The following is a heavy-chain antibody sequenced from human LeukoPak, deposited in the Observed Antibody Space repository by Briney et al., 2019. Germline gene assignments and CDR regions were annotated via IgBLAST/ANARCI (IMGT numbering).Heavy chain of an antibody. J-gene: IGHJ4*02. Sequence: SGGSLRLSCAASGFTFSSYAMHWVRQAPGKGLEWVAVISYDGSNKYYADSVKGRFTISRDNSKNTLYLQVNSLRAGDTAVYYCAKHSGYDPLWNYYFDYWGQGTLVTVSS. D-gene: IGHD5-12*01. CDR3: AKHSGYDPLWNYYFDY. CDR2: ISYDGSNK. CDR1: GFTFSSYA. V-gene: IGHV3-30*04.